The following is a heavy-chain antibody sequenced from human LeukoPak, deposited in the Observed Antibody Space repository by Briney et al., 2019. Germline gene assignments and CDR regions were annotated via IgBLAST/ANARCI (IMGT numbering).Heavy chain of an antibody. CDR2: IRDDGSAQ. V-gene: IGHV3-7*01. D-gene: IGHD1-1*01. J-gene: IGHJ4*02. CDR1: GFTLISYW. Sequence: GGSLRLSCSASGFTLISYWMSWLRQAPGKGLEGVASIRDDGSAQYYVGSVQGRFTISRDDAKNSLYLQMNSLRAEDTAIYYCARIQLYHGDFDSWGQGTLVTVSS. CDR3: ARIQLYHGDFDS.